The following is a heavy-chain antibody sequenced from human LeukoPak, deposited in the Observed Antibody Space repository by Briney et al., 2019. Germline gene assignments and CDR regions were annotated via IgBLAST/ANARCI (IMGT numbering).Heavy chain of an antibody. D-gene: IGHD3-3*01. J-gene: IGHJ6*04. CDR3: ARGRFLEWSHRDV. CDR2: ISSSGSTI. V-gene: IGHV3-11*04. CDR1: GFTFSDYY. Sequence: NPGGSMRLSCAASGFTFSDYYMSWIRQAPGKGLEWVSYISSSGSTIYYADSVKGRFTISRDNAKNSLYLQRNSLRAEDTAVYYCARGRFLEWSHRDVWGKGTTVTVSS.